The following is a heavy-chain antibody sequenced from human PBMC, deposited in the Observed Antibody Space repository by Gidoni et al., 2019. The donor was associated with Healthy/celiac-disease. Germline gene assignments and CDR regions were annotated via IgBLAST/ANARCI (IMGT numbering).Heavy chain of an antibody. Sequence: QVQLVESGGGVVQPGRSLRLPCAASGFTFSSYAMHWVRQAPGKGLEWVAVISYDGSNKYYADSVKGRFTISRDNSKNTLYLQMNSLRAEDTAVYYCARDADSPAEYYMDVWGKGTTVTVSS. CDR2: ISYDGSNK. CDR3: ARDADSPAEYYMDV. J-gene: IGHJ6*03. D-gene: IGHD2-15*01. V-gene: IGHV3-30*01. CDR1: GFTFSSYA.